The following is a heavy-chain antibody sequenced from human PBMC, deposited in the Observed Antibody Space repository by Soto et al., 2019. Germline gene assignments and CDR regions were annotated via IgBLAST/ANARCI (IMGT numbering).Heavy chain of an antibody. J-gene: IGHJ6*02. CDR2: INPSGVST. Sequence: ASVKVSCKASGYTFTSYYMHWVRQAPGQGLEWKGIINPSGVSTSYAQKFQGRVTMTRDTSTSTVYIELSSLRSEDTAVYYCARDQGTMVRGTRYFYYYGMDVWGQGTTVTVSS. CDR1: GYTFTSYY. V-gene: IGHV1-46*01. CDR3: ARDQGTMVRGTRYFYYYGMDV. D-gene: IGHD3-10*01.